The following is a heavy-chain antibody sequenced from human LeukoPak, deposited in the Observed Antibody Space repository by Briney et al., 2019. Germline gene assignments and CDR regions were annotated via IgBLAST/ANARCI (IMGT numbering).Heavy chain of an antibody. CDR3: ARGKIVATILGGLHGTTAFDF. Sequence: SETLSLTCGVSGGAFSDYYWSWIRQAPGKGLEWIGEMIQSGSSNYNPSLRSRVTISGDTSRNQFSLKLNSLTAADTAVYYCARGKIVATILGGLHGTTAFDFWGQGILVTVSS. CDR2: MIQSGSS. J-gene: IGHJ4*02. D-gene: IGHD5-12*01. CDR1: GGAFSDYY. V-gene: IGHV4-34*01.